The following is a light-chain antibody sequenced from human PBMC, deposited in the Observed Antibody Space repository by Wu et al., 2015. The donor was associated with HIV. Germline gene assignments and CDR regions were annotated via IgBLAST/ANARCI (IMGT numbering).Light chain of an antibody. J-gene: IGKJ4*01. Sequence: FVLTQSPGTLSLSPGERATLSCRASHSVISNSLAWYQQKPGQAPRVLIFGASSRATGIPDRFSGSGSGTVFTLTISRLEPDDSAVYYCQQYSSSPLTFGGGTEGGDQT. V-gene: IGKV3-20*01. CDR1: HSVISNS. CDR2: GAS. CDR3: QQYSSSPLT.